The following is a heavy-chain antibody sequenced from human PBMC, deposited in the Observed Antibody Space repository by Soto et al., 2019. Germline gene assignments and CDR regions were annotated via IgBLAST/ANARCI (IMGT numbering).Heavy chain of an antibody. CDR3: ARDSMTRMNYYGMDV. V-gene: IGHV1-8*01. CDR2: MNPNSGNT. CDR1: GYALDSYD. J-gene: IGHJ6*02. D-gene: IGHD2-21*02. Sequence: VKVSCKASGYALDSYDMSWVRQDTGQGLEWMGWMNPNSGNTGYAQKFQGRVTMTRNTSISTAYMELSSLRSEDTAVYYCARDSMTRMNYYGMDVWGQGTTVSVSS.